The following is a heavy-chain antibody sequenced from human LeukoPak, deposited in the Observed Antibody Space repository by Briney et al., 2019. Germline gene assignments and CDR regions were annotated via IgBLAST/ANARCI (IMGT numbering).Heavy chain of an antibody. D-gene: IGHD3-16*01. CDR2: ITGSGTGT. Sequence: GGSLRLSCAASRFTFSSYVMSWVRQAPGKGLEWVSSITGSGTGTFYADSVRGRFTISRDNSKKTVYLQMNSLRVEDTAVYYCANGGGGFWGQGTLVTVSS. J-gene: IGHJ4*02. CDR3: ANGGGGF. CDR1: RFTFSSYV. V-gene: IGHV3-23*01.